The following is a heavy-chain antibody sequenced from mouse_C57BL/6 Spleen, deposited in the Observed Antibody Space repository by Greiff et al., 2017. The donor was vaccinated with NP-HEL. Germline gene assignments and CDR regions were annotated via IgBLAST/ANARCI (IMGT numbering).Heavy chain of an antibody. Sequence: EVKLVESGGGLVKPGGSLKLSCAASGFTFSDYGMHWVRQAPEQGLEWVAYISSGSRTIYYADTVKGRFTISRDNAKNTLFLQMTSMRSEDTATYYCARKDYGSSYYLDYWGQGTTLTVSS. CDR3: ARKDYGSSYYLDY. CDR2: ISSGSRTI. D-gene: IGHD1-1*01. V-gene: IGHV5-17*01. CDR1: GFTFSDYG. J-gene: IGHJ2*01.